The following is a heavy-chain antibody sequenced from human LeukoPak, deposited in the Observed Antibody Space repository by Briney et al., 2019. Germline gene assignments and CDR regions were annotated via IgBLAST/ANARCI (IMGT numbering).Heavy chain of an antibody. J-gene: IGHJ4*02. CDR3: AREGRLRSFDY. D-gene: IGHD6-25*01. Sequence: GGSLRLSCAASGFTFSGYEMNWVRQAPGKGLEWVSSISSSSNYIYYADSVKGRFTISRDNAKNSVFLQMNSLRAEDTAVYYCAREGRLRSFDYWGQGTLVTVSS. CDR1: GFTFSGYE. V-gene: IGHV3-21*01. CDR2: ISSSSNYI.